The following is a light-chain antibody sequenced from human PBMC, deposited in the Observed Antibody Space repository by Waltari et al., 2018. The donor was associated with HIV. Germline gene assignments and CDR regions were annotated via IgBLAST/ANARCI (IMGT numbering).Light chain of an antibody. CDR3: CSYSITSTSVL. J-gene: IGLJ2*01. V-gene: IGLV2-23*02. Sequence: QSALTQPASVSGSPGQSIPISCTGSSSDVGYNVVSWYQQHPGKVPKLLISEVNKRPSGVSNRFSGSKSGNTASLTISGLQAEDEADYYCCSYSITSTSVLFGGGTKVTVV. CDR2: EVN. CDR1: SSDVGYNV.